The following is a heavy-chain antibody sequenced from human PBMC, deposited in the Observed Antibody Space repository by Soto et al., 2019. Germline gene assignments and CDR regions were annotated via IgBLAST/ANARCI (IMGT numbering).Heavy chain of an antibody. CDR3: ATRYGGTLDY. Sequence: ASETLSLTCTVSGGSISSYYWSWIRQPPGKGLEWIGYIYYSGSTNYNPSLKSRVTISVDTSKNQFSLKLSSVTAADTAVYYCATRYGGTLDYWGQGTLVTLSS. D-gene: IGHD4-17*01. CDR2: IYYSGST. J-gene: IGHJ4*02. CDR1: GGSISSYY. V-gene: IGHV4-59*08.